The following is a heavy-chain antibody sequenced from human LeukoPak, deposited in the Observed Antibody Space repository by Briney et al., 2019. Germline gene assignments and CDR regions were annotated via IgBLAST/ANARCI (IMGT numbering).Heavy chain of an antibody. J-gene: IGHJ3*02. V-gene: IGHV3-66*02. Sequence: GGSLRLSCAASGFTVSSNYMSWVRQAPGKGLEWVSVIYSGGSTYYADSVKGRFTISRDNSKYTLYLQMNSLRAEDTAVYYCARGDCGGDCYDAFDIWGQGTMVTVSS. CDR2: IYSGGST. D-gene: IGHD2-21*02. CDR3: ARGDCGGDCYDAFDI. CDR1: GFTVSSNY.